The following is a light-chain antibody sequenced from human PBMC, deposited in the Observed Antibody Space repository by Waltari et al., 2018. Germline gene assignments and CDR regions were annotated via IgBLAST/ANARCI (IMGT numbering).Light chain of an antibody. CDR3: QQYNSYWT. CDR1: QSISIW. V-gene: IGKV1-5*03. Sequence: DIQMTQSPSTLSASVGDRATITCRASQSISIWLAWYQQKPGKAPNLLIYKASSLESGVPSRFSGSGSGTEFTLTISSLQPDDFATYYCQQYNSYWTFGQGTKVEIK. J-gene: IGKJ1*01. CDR2: KAS.